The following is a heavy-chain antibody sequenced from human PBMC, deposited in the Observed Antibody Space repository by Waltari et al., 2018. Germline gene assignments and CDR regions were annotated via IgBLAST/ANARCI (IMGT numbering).Heavy chain of an antibody. CDR1: GFMFSAAD. CDR3: IRRNYGGDSDMTD. V-gene: IGHV3-73*02. J-gene: IGHJ4*02. CDR2: IRSKAENYAT. D-gene: IGHD2-21*02. Sequence: EVQLVESGGDLVQPGGSLKLSCAASGFMFSAADMHWARQAYGKGLEWIGRIRSKAENYATAFAAAVRGRVTLSRDDSKNTAYLQMNSLETEDTALYYCIRRNYGGDSDMTDWGQGTLVTVSS.